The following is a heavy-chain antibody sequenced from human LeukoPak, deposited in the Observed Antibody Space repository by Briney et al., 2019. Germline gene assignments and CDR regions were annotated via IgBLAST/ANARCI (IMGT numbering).Heavy chain of an antibody. J-gene: IGHJ4*02. V-gene: IGHV3-30*03. CDR3: ARETFRDDSYFWSGSYYFDY. D-gene: IGHD3-3*01. CDR2: ISYDGSNK. CDR1: GFTFSSYG. Sequence: GGSLRLSCAASGFTFSSYGMHWVRQSPGKGLEWVAVISYDGSNKYYADSVKGRFTISRDNSKNTLYLQMNSLRAEDTAVYYCARETFRDDSYFWSGSYYFDYWGQGTLVTVSS.